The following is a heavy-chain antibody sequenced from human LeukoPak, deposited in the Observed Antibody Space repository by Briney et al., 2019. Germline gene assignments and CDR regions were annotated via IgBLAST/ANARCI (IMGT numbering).Heavy chain of an antibody. Sequence: SETLSLTCAVYGGSFSGYYWSWIRQPPGKGLEWIGEINHSGSTNYNPPLKSRVTISVDTSKNQFSLKLSSVTAADTAVYYCARGYSNPEHWGQGTLVTVSS. D-gene: IGHD6-13*01. CDR1: GGSFSGYY. CDR2: INHSGST. CDR3: ARGYSNPEH. V-gene: IGHV4-34*01. J-gene: IGHJ4*02.